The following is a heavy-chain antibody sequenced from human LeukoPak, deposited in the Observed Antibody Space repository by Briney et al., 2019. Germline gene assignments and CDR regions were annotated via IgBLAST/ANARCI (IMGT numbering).Heavy chain of an antibody. Sequence: GASVKVSCKASVGTFSIYGVSWVRQAPGQRLEWLGRIIPMFDITNYAQKFQGRVTVTADKATNTAYMELSSLISEDTAVYYCARDSSAAGSGGLFDPWGQGTQVTVSS. CDR1: VGTFSIYG. J-gene: IGHJ5*02. D-gene: IGHD6-13*01. CDR2: IIPMFDIT. CDR3: ARDSSAAGSGGLFDP. V-gene: IGHV1-69*04.